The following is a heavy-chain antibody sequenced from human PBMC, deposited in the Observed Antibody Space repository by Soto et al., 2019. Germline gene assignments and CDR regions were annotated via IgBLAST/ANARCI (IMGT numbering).Heavy chain of an antibody. CDR2: ISNDGTNT. J-gene: IGHJ6*02. CDR3: ARLSGDHSAFFSYGMDA. D-gene: IGHD2-21*01. Sequence: PGGSLRLSCAASGFPFNTYGMHWVRQTPGKGLEWLAVISNDGTNTYYADSVKGRFTISRDNARNTLSLQMNSLRADDTAVYYCARLSGDHSAFFSYGMDAWGQGTTVTVSS. CDR1: GFPFNTYG. V-gene: IGHV3-30*03.